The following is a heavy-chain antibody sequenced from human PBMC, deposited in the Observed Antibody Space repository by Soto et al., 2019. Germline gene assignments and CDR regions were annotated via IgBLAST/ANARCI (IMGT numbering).Heavy chain of an antibody. V-gene: IGHV3-23*01. CDR3: AKDQTGYYDSSVYY. CDR1: GFTFSSYA. CDR2: ISGSGGSA. Sequence: PGGSLRLSCAASGFTFSSYAMSWVRQAPGKGLEWVSAISGSGGSAYYADSVKGRFTISRDNSENTLYLQMNSLRAEDTAVYYCAKDQTGYYDSSVYYWGQGTLVTVSS. D-gene: IGHD3-22*01. J-gene: IGHJ4*02.